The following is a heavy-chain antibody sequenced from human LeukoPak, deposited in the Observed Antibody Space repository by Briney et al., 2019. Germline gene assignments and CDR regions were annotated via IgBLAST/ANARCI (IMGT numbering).Heavy chain of an antibody. D-gene: IGHD6-19*01. J-gene: IGHJ4*02. Sequence: GGSLRLSCAASAFTFSSYAMSWVRQAPGKGLEWVSAISVSGDSTYYADSVKGRFTISRDNSKNTLYLQMNSLRAEDTAVYYCAKDMRLYSSGWYLDYWGKGTLVTVSS. V-gene: IGHV3-23*01. CDR1: AFTFSSYA. CDR2: ISVSGDST. CDR3: AKDMRLYSSGWYLDY.